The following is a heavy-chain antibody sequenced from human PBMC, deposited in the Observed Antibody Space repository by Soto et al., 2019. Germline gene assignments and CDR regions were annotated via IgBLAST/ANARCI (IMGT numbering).Heavy chain of an antibody. J-gene: IGHJ3*02. CDR1: GYSFTSYW. V-gene: IGHV5-51*01. D-gene: IGHD6-13*01. CDR2: IYPGDSDT. CDR3: ARPSGYSSSWYSAFDI. Sequence: GESLKISCNGSGYSFTSYWIGWVRQMPGKGLEWMGIIYPGDSDTRYSPSFQGQVTISADKSISNAYLQWSSLKASDTAMYYCARPSGYSSSWYSAFDIWGQGTMVTVSS.